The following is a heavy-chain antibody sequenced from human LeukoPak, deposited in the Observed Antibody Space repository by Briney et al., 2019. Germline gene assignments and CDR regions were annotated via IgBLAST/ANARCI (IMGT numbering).Heavy chain of an antibody. J-gene: IGHJ4*02. V-gene: IGHV3-30*04. CDR2: ISYDGTNK. D-gene: IGHD4-17*01. CDR3: AKVTEAGYGDETLDY. Sequence: PGGSLRLSCAASGFTFNSYAMHWVRQAPGKGLEWVAVISYDGTNKYYADSVKGRFTISRDNSKNTLYLQMNSLRAEDTAVYYCAKVTEAGYGDETLDYWGQGTLVTVSS. CDR1: GFTFNSYA.